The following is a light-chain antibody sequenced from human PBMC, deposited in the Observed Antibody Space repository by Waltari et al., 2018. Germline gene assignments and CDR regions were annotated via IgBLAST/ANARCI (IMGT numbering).Light chain of an antibody. CDR1: SSDVGGSNY. V-gene: IGLV2-14*03. J-gene: IGLJ3*02. CDR3: SSYTSSSTRV. CDR2: DVS. Sequence: QSALTQPASVSGSPGQSITISCTGTSSDVGGSNYVSWYQQHPGKVPKLMIYDVSNGPSWVSNRFSGSKCGNPAALTISGLQAGDEADYYCSSYTSSSTRVFGGGTKLTVL.